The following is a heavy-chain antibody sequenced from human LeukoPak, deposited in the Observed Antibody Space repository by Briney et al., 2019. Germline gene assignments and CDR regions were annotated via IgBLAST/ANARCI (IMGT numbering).Heavy chain of an antibody. D-gene: IGHD3-22*01. J-gene: IGHJ3*02. V-gene: IGHV3-30*02. CDR1: GFTFSNYA. CDR3: AKDGAAGYDRSHDAFDI. Sequence: GGSLRLSCAASGFTFSNYAMHWGREAPGKGLEWVAFKGRFTISRDNSKNTWYLEMNSLRAEDTAVYYCAKDGAAGYDRSHDAFDIWGQGTMVTVSS.